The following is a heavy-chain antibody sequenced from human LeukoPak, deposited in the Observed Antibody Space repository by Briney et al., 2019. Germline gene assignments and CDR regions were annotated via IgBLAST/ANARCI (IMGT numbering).Heavy chain of an antibody. J-gene: IGHJ6*03. V-gene: IGHV4-34*01. D-gene: IGHD3-22*01. CDR2: MNPSGST. Sequence: ASETLSLTCAVYGGSFSGYYWTWIRQTPEKGLEWIGEMNPSGSTNYNPSLKSRVTISVDTSKNQFSLELSSVTLEDKAVYSCARGRQDVTIIVVVMTAVSYYLDVWGKGTTVTVS. CDR3: ARGRQDVTIIVVVMTAVSYYLDV. CDR1: GGSFSGYY.